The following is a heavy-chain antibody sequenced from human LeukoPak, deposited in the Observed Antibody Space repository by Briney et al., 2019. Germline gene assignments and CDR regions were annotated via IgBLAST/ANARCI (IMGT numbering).Heavy chain of an antibody. D-gene: IGHD6-19*01. Sequence: GGSLRLSCAASGFTFSSYAMSWVRQAPGKGLEWVSAISGSGGSTYYADSVKGRFTISRDNSKNTLYLQMNSLRAEDTAVYYCAKGVRGSSGWYEVGYFDYWGQGTLVTVSS. J-gene: IGHJ4*02. CDR1: GFTFSSYA. CDR2: ISGSGGST. CDR3: AKGVRGSSGWYEVGYFDY. V-gene: IGHV3-23*01.